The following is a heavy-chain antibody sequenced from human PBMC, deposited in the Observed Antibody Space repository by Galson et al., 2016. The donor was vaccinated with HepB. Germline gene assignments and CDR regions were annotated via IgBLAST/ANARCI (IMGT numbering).Heavy chain of an antibody. CDR1: GYTFSSYA. CDR2: IHTNTGNP. V-gene: IGHV7-4-1*02. CDR3: ARDRRQWLDKYYFDY. Sequence: SVKVSCKASGYTFSSYAINWVRQAPGQGLEWMGSIHTNTGNPTYAHAFTGRFAFSLDTSVRTAYLQISSLMPEDTAVYYCARDRRQWLDKYYFDYWGQGALVTVSS. J-gene: IGHJ4*02. D-gene: IGHD6-19*01.